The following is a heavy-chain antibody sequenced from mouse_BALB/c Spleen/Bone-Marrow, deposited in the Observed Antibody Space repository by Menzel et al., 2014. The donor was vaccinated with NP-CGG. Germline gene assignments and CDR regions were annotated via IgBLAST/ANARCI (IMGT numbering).Heavy chain of an antibody. CDR2: IYPGDGDT. D-gene: IGHD1-1*01. V-gene: IGHV1-80*01. CDR3: ASRGDYSYAMDY. Sequence: VQLVESGAELVRPGSSVKISCKSSGYPFSNYWMNWMKQRPGQGLEWIGQIYPGDGDTNYSGKFKGKATLTADKSSSTAYMQLSSLTSEDSAVYFCASRGDYSYAMDYWGQGTSVTVSS. CDR1: GYPFSNYW. J-gene: IGHJ4*01.